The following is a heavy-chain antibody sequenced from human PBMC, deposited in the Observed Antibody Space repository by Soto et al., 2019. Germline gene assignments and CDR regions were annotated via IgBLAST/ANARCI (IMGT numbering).Heavy chain of an antibody. CDR2: IYESGST. J-gene: IGHJ4*02. V-gene: IGHV4-39*01. CDR1: GASIVSSNLY. CDR3: ARLGVWGSYRPQYFDH. Sequence: SETLSLTCTVSGASIVSSNLYWGWVRQPPGKGPEWIGSIYESGSTYFNPSLQSRVTMSVDTSKNQFSLHLTSVTAADTAMYYCARLGVWGSYRPQYFDHWGKGTLVPVSS. D-gene: IGHD3-16*02.